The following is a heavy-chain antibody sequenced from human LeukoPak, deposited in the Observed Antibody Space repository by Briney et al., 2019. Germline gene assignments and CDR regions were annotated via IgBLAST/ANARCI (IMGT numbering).Heavy chain of an antibody. CDR3: AKAASSSWPSYYYGMDV. CDR2: ITGSGGNT. V-gene: IGHV3-23*01. CDR1: GFIFSSYS. J-gene: IGHJ6*02. D-gene: IGHD6-13*01. Sequence: GGSLRLSCAASGFIFSSYSMSWVRQAPGKGLEWVSVITGSGGNTYDAGSVKGRFTISKDNSKNTVYLQMSSLRVDDTAVYYCAKAASSSWPSYYYGMDVWGQGTTVTVSS.